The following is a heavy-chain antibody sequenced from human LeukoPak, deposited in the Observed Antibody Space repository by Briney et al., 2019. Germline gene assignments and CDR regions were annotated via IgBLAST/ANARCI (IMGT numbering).Heavy chain of an antibody. CDR2: ISYSGST. CDR1: GGSISSGAFY. Sequence: PSETLSLTCSVSGGSISSGAFYWSWIRQHPAKGLEWIGYISYSGSTYYTPSLKSRVTISVDTSTNQFSLKLSSVTAADTAVYYCARVHPRYYYDSSGPFDYWGQGTLVTVS. CDR3: ARVHPRYYYDSSGPFDY. V-gene: IGHV4-31*03. D-gene: IGHD3-22*01. J-gene: IGHJ4*02.